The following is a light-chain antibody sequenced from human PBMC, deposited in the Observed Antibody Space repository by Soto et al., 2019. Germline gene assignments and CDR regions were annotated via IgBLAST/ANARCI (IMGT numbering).Light chain of an antibody. V-gene: IGLV2-14*01. J-gene: IGLJ2*01. CDR3: SSYTSGSTSYGVL. CDR2: DVS. CDR1: NSDVGGYNY. Sequence: QSALTQPASVSGSPGQSITISCTGTNSDVGGYNYVSWYQQHPGKAPKLMIYDVSNRPSGVSNRFSGSKSGNTASLTISGLQAEDEADYYCSSYTSGSTSYGVLFGGGTKLTVL.